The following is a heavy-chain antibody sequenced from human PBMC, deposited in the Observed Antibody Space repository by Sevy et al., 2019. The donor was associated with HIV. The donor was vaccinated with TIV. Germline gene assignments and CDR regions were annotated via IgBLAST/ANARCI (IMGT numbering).Heavy chain of an antibody. D-gene: IGHD2-15*01. J-gene: IGHJ6*03. V-gene: IGHV4-59*01. CDR3: ARGGEGRQFDYYYYMDV. CDR2: VYYTGKT. CDR1: GVSITRSY. Sequence: SETLSLTCNVSGVSITRSYWNWIRQTPGKGLEWIAFVYYTGKTNYNPSLKSRVTVSLDTSKSQFSLKLSSMTAAATAVYYCARGGEGRQFDYYYYMDVWGKGTTVTVSS.